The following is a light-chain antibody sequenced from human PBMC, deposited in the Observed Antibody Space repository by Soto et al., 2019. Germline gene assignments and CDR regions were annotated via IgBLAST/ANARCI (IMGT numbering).Light chain of an antibody. V-gene: IGLV2-23*01. CDR3: CSYAGSSTLV. CDR2: EGS. J-gene: IGLJ2*01. CDR1: SSDVGSYNL. Sequence: QSALTQPASVSGSPGQSITISCTWTSSDVGSYNLVSWFQQQPGKAPKLMIYEGSKRPSGVSNRFSGSKSGNTASLTISGLQAEDEADYYCCSYAGSSTLVFGGGTKLTVL.